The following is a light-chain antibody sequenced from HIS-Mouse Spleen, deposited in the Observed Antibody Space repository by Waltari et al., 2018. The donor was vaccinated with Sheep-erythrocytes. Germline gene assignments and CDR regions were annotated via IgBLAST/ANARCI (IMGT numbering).Light chain of an antibody. CDR3: SSYAGSNNWV. CDR1: SSDVGGYNY. CDR2: EVS. V-gene: IGLV2-8*01. Sequence: QSALTQPPSASGSPGQSVTISCTGTSSDVGGYNYVSWYQQHPGKAPKLMIYEVSKRPSGVPDRFSVSKSGHTASLTVSGLQAEDGADYYCSSYAGSNNWVFGGGTKLTVL. J-gene: IGLJ3*02.